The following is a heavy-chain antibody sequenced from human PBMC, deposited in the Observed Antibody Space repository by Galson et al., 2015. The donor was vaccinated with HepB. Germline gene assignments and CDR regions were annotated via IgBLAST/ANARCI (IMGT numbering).Heavy chain of an antibody. V-gene: IGHV3-30*18. CDR3: AKATTSSHYYHGMDV. J-gene: IGHJ6*02. CDR1: GFTFSTCA. D-gene: IGHD4-11*01. CDR2: VSYDGSVK. Sequence: SLRLSCAASGFTFSTCAMHWVRQAPGKGLEWVAIVSYDGSVKYHADSVEGRFTISKDIAKNTLYLQMNNLRAEDTAVYYCAKATTSSHYYHGMDVWGQGSPVTVSS.